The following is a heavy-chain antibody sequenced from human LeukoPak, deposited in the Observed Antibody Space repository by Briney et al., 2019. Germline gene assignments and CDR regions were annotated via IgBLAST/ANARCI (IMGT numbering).Heavy chain of an antibody. J-gene: IGHJ4*02. Sequence: ASVKVSCKASGYTFTSYGISWVRQARGQGLEWMGWISAYNGNTNYAQKLQGRVTMTTDTSTSTAYMELRSLRSDDTAVYYCAREKVHYYDSSGYRLFDYWGQGTLVTVSS. V-gene: IGHV1-18*01. D-gene: IGHD3-22*01. CDR1: GYTFTSYG. CDR2: ISAYNGNT. CDR3: AREKVHYYDSSGYRLFDY.